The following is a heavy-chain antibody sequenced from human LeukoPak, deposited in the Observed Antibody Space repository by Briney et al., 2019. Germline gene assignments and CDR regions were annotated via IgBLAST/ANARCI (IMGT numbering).Heavy chain of an antibody. CDR1: GGSFSGYY. Sequence: SETLSLTCAVYGGSFSGYYWSWIRQPPGKGLEWIGEINHSGSTNYNPSLKSRVTILVDTSKNQFSLKLSSVTAADTAVYYCARGLEAAAGFDYWGQGTLVTVSS. V-gene: IGHV4-34*01. J-gene: IGHJ4*02. CDR3: ARGLEAAAGFDY. D-gene: IGHD6-13*01. CDR2: INHSGST.